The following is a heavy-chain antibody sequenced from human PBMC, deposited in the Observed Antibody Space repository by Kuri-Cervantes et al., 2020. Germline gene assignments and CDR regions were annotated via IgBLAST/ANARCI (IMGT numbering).Heavy chain of an antibody. V-gene: IGHV3-48*02. J-gene: IGHJ6*02. D-gene: IGHD2-15*01. CDR2: ISSSSSTI. CDR3: ASMALQSFPYYSFGLDV. CDR1: GFTFSSHS. Sequence: GGSLRLSCAASGFTFSSHSMNWVRQAPGKRLEWVSYISSSSSTICYADSVKGRFTISRDNAKNSLYLQMNSLRDEDTAIYYCASMALQSFPYYSFGLDVWGQGTTVTVSS.